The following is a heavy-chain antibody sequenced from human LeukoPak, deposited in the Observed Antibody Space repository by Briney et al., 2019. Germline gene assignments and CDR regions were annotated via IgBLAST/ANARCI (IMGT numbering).Heavy chain of an antibody. V-gene: IGHV3-23*01. D-gene: IGHD1-26*01. CDR3: AKDWRMEKIVGATLDY. Sequence: GGSLRLSCAASGFTFSSYAMSWVRQAPGKGLEWVSAISGSGGSTYYADSVKGRFIISRDNSKNTLYLQMNSLRAEDTAVYYCAKDWRMEKIVGATLDYWGQGTLVTVSS. J-gene: IGHJ4*02. CDR2: ISGSGGST. CDR1: GFTFSSYA.